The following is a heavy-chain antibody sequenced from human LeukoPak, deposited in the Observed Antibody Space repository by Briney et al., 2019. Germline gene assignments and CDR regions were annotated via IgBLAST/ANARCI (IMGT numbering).Heavy chain of an antibody. CDR3: ASYASGYNWLKA. Sequence: ASVTVSCKASGYTFTGYYMHWVRQAPGQGLEWMGWINPNSGGTNHAQRFQGRVTVTRDTSITTAYMELSSLKSDDTAVYYCASYASGYNWLKAWGQGTLVTVSS. D-gene: IGHD3-10*01. V-gene: IGHV1-2*02. CDR2: INPNSGGT. CDR1: GYTFTGYY. J-gene: IGHJ5*02.